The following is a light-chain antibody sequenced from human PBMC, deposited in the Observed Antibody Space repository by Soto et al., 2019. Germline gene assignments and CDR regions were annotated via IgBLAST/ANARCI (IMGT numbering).Light chain of an antibody. J-gene: IGKJ1*01. CDR1: QSVSSTY. CDR2: RTS. Sequence: EIVLTQSPGPLSLSPGERATLSCRASQSVSSTYLAWYQQKPGQAPRLLIYRTSTRATGIPDRFSGSGSGTDFTLTISRLEPGDFAVYYCQQYHTSPWTFGPGTKVDI. V-gene: IGKV3-20*01. CDR3: QQYHTSPWT.